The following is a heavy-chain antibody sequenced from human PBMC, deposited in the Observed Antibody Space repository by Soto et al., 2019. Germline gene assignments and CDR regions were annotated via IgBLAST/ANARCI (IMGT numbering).Heavy chain of an antibody. CDR1: GGSISSYY. CDR2: IYYSGST. CDR3: ARGRCIAAAVDY. V-gene: IGHV4-59*01. J-gene: IGHJ4*02. Sequence: PSETLSLTCTVSGGSISSYYWSWIRQPPGKGLEWIGYIYYSGSTNYNPSLKSRVTISVDTSKNQFSLKLSSVTAADTAVYYCARGRCIAAAVDYWGQGTLVTVSS. D-gene: IGHD6-13*01.